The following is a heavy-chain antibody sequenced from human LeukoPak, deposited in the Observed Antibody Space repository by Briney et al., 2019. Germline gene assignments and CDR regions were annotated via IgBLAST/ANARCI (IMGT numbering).Heavy chain of an antibody. CDR2: IDPNSGGT. V-gene: IGHV1-2*02. D-gene: IGHD4-17*01. CDR3: ARDGDYGDPYYFDY. CDR1: GYTFTGYY. J-gene: IGHJ4*02. Sequence: ASVKVSCKASGYTFTGYYMHWVRQAPGQGLEWMGWIDPNSGGTNYAQKFQGRVTMTRDTSISTAYMELSRLRSDDTAVYYCARDGDYGDPYYFDYWGQGTLVTVSS.